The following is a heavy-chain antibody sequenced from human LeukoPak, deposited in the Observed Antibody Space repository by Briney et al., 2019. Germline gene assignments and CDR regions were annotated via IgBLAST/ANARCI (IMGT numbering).Heavy chain of an antibody. D-gene: IGHD3-22*01. CDR2: IYYSGST. CDR3: ARVASLGDYDSSGYYYVFFDY. V-gene: IGHV4-59*11. J-gene: IGHJ4*02. Sequence: PSETLSLTCTVSGGSISSHYWSWIRQPPGKGLEWIGYIYYSGSTNYNPSLKSRVTISVDTSKNQFSLKLSSVTAADTAVYYCARVASLGDYDSSGYYYVFFDYWGQGTLVTVSS. CDR1: GGSISSHY.